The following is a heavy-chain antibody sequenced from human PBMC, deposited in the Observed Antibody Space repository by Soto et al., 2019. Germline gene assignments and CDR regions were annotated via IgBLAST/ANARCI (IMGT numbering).Heavy chain of an antibody. CDR2: INHSGST. CDR3: ARGVRRQLGPRRDYYYYMDV. CDR1: GGSFSGYY. D-gene: IGHD6-6*01. J-gene: IGHJ6*03. Sequence: SETLSLTCAVYGGSFSGYYWSWIRQPLGKGLEWIGEINHSGSTNYNPSLKSRVTISVDTSKNQFSLKLSSLTAADTAVYYCARGVRRQLGPRRDYYYYMDVWGKGTTVTVSS. V-gene: IGHV4-34*01.